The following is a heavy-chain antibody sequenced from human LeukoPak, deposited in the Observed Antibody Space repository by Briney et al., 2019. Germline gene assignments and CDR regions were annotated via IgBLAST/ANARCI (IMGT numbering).Heavy chain of an antibody. V-gene: IGHV4-31*03. Sequence: SETLSLTCTVSRGSISSGGYYWSWIRQHPGKGLEWIGYIYYSGSTYYNPSLKSRVTISVDTSKNQFSLKLSSVTAADTAVYYCATRYYDSSGYYFLDAFDIWGQGTMVTVSS. D-gene: IGHD3-22*01. J-gene: IGHJ3*02. CDR1: RGSISSGGYY. CDR3: ATRYYDSSGYYFLDAFDI. CDR2: IYYSGST.